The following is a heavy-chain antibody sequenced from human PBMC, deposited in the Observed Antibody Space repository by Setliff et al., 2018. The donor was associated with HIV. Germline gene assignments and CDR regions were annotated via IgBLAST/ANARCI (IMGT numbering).Heavy chain of an antibody. CDR2: ISNSGRNT. Sequence: PGGSLRLSCAASGFTFSNYAMGWVRQVPGKGLEWVASISNSGRNTYYADSAKGRFIISRDNSKNTVHLQMNSLRPEDTAVYYCAVDPSILRYVDLTDYSGMDVWGQGTTVTVSS. V-gene: IGHV3-23*01. CDR1: GFTFSNYA. CDR3: AVDPSILRYVDLTDYSGMDV. D-gene: IGHD3-9*01. J-gene: IGHJ6*02.